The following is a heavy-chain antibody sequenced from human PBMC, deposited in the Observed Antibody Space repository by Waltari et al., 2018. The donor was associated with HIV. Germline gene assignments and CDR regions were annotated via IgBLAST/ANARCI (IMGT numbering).Heavy chain of an antibody. CDR1: GGSISSGGYY. CDR3: ARGSIVVVDFDY. J-gene: IGHJ4*02. Sequence: QVQLQESGPGLVQPSQTLSPTCTVSGGSISSGGYYWTWIRQHPGKGLEWIGYIYYSGSTYYNPSLKSRVTISVDTSKNQFSLKLSSVTAADTAVYYCARGSIVVVDFDYWGQGTLVTVSS. V-gene: IGHV4-31*03. D-gene: IGHD2-21*01. CDR2: IYYSGST.